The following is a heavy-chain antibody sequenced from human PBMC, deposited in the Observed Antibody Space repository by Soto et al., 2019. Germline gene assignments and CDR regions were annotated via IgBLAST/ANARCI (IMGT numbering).Heavy chain of an antibody. CDR3: ARAPLRFLEWLSYADY. D-gene: IGHD3-3*01. CDR2: ISSSSSTI. J-gene: IGHJ4*02. V-gene: IGHV3-48*01. CDR1: GFTFSSYS. Sequence: PGGSLRLSCAASGFTFSSYSMNWVRQAQGKGLEWVSYISSSSSTIYYADSVKGRFTISRDNAKNSLYLQMNSLRAEDTAVYYCARAPLRFLEWLSYADYWGQGTLVTVSS.